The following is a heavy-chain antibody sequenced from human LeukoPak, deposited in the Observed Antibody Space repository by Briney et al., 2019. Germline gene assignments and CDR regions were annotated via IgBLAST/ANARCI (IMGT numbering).Heavy chain of an antibody. CDR2: INPIGCST. D-gene: IGHD4-17*01. J-gene: IGHJ4*02. Sequence: ASVKVSCKASGYTFTSYYMHWVRQAPGQGREWMGIINPIGCSTSHAQKFQGRVTMTRDTSTSTVYMERSSLGSEDTAVYYCATLDDCGGNHSDYWGQGTLVTVSS. V-gene: IGHV1-46*01. CDR3: ATLDDCGGNHSDY. CDR1: GYTFTSYY.